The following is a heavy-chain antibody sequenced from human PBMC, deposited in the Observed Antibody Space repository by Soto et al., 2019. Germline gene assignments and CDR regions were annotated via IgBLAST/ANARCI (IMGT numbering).Heavy chain of an antibody. CDR3: ARGIKYGAYSRWFDP. CDR1: GYTFTSYD. V-gene: IGHV1-8*01. Sequence: GASVKVSCKASGYTFTSYDINWVRQATGQGLEYLGWMNPNSGNTAYVQKFQGIVTMTWDTSITTAYMELSSLRSEDTALYFCARGIKYGAYSRWFDPWGQGTLVTVSS. D-gene: IGHD4-17*01. J-gene: IGHJ5*02. CDR2: MNPNSGNT.